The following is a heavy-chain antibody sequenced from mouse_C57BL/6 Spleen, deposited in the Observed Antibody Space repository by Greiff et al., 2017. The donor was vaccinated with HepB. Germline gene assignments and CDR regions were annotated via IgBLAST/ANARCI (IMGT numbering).Heavy chain of an antibody. J-gene: IGHJ4*01. CDR1: GYTFTSYW. V-gene: IGHV1-72*01. CDR3: ARWGTTVVEGDYYAMDY. CDR2: IDPNSGGT. Sequence: QVQLQQPGAELVKPGASVKLSCKASGYTFTSYWMHWVKQRPGRGLEWIGRIDPNSGGTKYNEKFKSKATLTVDKPSSTAYMQLSSLTSEDPAVYYCARWGTTVVEGDYYAMDYWGQGTSVTVSA. D-gene: IGHD1-1*01.